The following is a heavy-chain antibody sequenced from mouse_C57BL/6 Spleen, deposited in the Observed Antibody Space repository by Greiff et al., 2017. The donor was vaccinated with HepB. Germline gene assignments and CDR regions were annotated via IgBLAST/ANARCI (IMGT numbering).Heavy chain of an antibody. D-gene: IGHD2-1*01. CDR2: INPSSGYT. Sequence: VQLQQSGAELARPGASVKMSCKASGYTFTSYTMHWVKQRPGQGLEWIGYINPSSGYTKYNQKFKDKATLTADKSSSTAYMQLSSLTSEDSAVYYCARPLYGNYFDYWGQGTTLTVSS. CDR1: GYTFTSYT. CDR3: ARPLYGNYFDY. J-gene: IGHJ2*01. V-gene: IGHV1-4*01.